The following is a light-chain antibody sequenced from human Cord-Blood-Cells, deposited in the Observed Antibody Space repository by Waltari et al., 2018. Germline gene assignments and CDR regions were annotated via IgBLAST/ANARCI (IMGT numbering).Light chain of an antibody. J-gene: IGLJ1*01. V-gene: IGLV3-21*04. CDR1: NIGSKS. Sequence: SYVLTQPPSVSVAPGKTARITCGGNNIGSKSVHWYQQKQGQAPVLVIYYDSDRPSGIPERFSGYNSGNTATLTSSRVGAGDEADYYCQVWDSSSDHYVFGTGTKVTVL. CDR2: YDS. CDR3: QVWDSSSDHYV.